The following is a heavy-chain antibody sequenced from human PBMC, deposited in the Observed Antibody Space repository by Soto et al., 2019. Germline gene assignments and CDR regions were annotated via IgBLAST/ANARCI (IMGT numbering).Heavy chain of an antibody. CDR2: ISGSGIST. CDR1: GFTFSTYP. D-gene: IGHD4-4*01. Sequence: LRLSCAASGFTFSTYPMSWVRQAPGKGLEWVSGISGSGISTYYTDSVKGRFTISRDNSKNTVFLQMNSPRDEDTAVYYCVKPPVITASYYYYDMDVWGQGTTVTVSS. CDR3: VKPPVITASYYYYDMDV. J-gene: IGHJ6*02. V-gene: IGHV3-23*01.